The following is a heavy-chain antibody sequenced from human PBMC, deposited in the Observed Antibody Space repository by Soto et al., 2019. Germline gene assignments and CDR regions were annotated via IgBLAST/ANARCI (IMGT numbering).Heavy chain of an antibody. CDR3: ARSPYSSGSYYPIDY. CDR2: INPSTGST. CDR1: GYTFTYYY. J-gene: IGHJ4*02. V-gene: IGHV1-46*01. D-gene: IGHD3-22*01. Sequence: ASVKVSCKASGYTFTYYYIHWVRQAPGQGLEWMGVINPSTGSTNYAQKFQGRVTMTRDTSTSTVYMELGSLRSDDTAVYYCARSPYSSGSYYPIDYWGQGTLVTGSS.